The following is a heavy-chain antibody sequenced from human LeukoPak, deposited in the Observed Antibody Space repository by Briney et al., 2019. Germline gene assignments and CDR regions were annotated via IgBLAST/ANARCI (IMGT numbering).Heavy chain of an antibody. D-gene: IGHD6-19*01. J-gene: IGHJ4*02. V-gene: IGHV4-34*01. Sequence: SETLSLTCAVYGGSFSGYFWSWIRQSPGKGLEWIGEINNVGSSNYNPSLKSRVTISADTSKKQLPLKLRSVTAADRAVYYCARAQGRLVAPAYWGQGTLVTVSS. CDR3: ARAQGRLVAPAY. CDR1: GGSFSGYF. CDR2: INNVGSS.